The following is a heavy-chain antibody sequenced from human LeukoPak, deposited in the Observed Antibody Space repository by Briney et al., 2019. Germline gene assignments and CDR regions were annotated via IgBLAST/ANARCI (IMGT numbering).Heavy chain of an antibody. CDR3: ARDPPGYCSSTSCPDAFDI. CDR2: IIPIFGTA. J-gene: IGHJ3*02. V-gene: IGHV1-69*13. D-gene: IGHD2-2*01. Sequence: SVTVSCKASGGTFSSYAISWVRQAPGQGLEWMGGIIPIFGTANYAQKFQGRVTITADESTSTAYMELSSLRSEDTAVYYCARDPPGYCSSTSCPDAFDIWGQGTMVTVSS. CDR1: GGTFSSYA.